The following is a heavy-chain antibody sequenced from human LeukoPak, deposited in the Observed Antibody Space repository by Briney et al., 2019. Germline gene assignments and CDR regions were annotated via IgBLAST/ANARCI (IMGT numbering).Heavy chain of an antibody. CDR1: GGTFSSYA. CDR3: ARGHRKRIAAAGYDAFDI. V-gene: IGHV1-69*04. Sequence: SVKVSCKASGGTFSSYAISWVRQAPGQGLEWMGRIIPTLGIANYAQKFQGRVTITADKSTSTAYMELSSLRSEDTAVYYCARGHRKRIAAAGYDAFDIWGQGTMVTVSS. D-gene: IGHD6-13*01. J-gene: IGHJ3*02. CDR2: IIPTLGIA.